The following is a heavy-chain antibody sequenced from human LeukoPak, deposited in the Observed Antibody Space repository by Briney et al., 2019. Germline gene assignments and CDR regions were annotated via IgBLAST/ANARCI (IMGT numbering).Heavy chain of an antibody. V-gene: IGHV4-39*07. Sequence: NPSETLSLTCTVSGGSISSSSYCWGWIRQPPGKGLEWIGSIYYSGSTYYNPSLKSRVTISVDTSKNQFSLKLSSVTAADTAVYYCARVLGSGYVVRWGQGTLVTVSS. CDR3: ARVLGSGYVVR. D-gene: IGHD5-12*01. CDR2: IYYSGST. J-gene: IGHJ5*02. CDR1: GGSISSSSYC.